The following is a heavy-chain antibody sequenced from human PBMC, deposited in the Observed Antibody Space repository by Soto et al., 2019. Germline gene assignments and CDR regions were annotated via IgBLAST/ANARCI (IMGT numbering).Heavy chain of an antibody. J-gene: IGHJ6*02. CDR3: AREGETPYYYYGLDV. CDR2: ISVYNGHT. CDR1: GYTFTTYG. D-gene: IGHD3-16*01. Sequence: ASVKFSCKASGYTFTTYGISWVRQAPGQVLECMVWISVYNGHTKYXXKFQGRGXXTTDTSTSTVXMDLRXLRSDDTAVYYCAREGETPYYYYGLDVXX. V-gene: IGHV1-18*01.